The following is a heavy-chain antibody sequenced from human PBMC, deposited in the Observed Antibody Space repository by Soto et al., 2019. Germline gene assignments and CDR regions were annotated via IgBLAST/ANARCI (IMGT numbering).Heavy chain of an antibody. CDR2: IYYSGST. Sequence: SETLSLTCTVSGGSISSGGYYWSWIRQHPGKGLEWIGYIYYSGSTYYNPSLKSRVTISVDTSKNQFSLRLSSVTAADTAVYYCASFYDSSGYYHAEYFQHWGQGTLVTVSS. CDR1: GGSISSGGYY. CDR3: ASFYDSSGYYHAEYFQH. D-gene: IGHD3-22*01. V-gene: IGHV4-31*03. J-gene: IGHJ1*01.